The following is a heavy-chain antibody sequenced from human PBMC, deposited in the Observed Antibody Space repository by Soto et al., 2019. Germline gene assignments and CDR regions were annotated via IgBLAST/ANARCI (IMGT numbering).Heavy chain of an antibody. CDR2: ISAYNGNT. Sequence: GASVKVSCKASGYTFTSYGISWVRQAPGQGLEWMGWISAYNGNTNYAQKLQGRVTMTTDTSTSTAYMELRSLRSDDTAVYYCARFRLEEWLTTPFDYWGQGTLVTVSS. CDR1: GYTFTSYG. V-gene: IGHV1-18*01. CDR3: ARFRLEEWLTTPFDY. J-gene: IGHJ4*02. D-gene: IGHD6-19*01.